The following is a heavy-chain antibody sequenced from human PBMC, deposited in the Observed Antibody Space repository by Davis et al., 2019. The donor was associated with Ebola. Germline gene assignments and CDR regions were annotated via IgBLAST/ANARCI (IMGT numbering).Heavy chain of an antibody. CDR1: GGTFSSYA. J-gene: IGHJ4*02. CDR3: ARRTHCSSTSCEYYFDY. Sequence: SVKVSCKASGGTFSSYAISWVRQAPGQGLEWMGGIIPIFGTANYAQKFQGRVTITADESTSTAYMELSSLRSEDTAVYYCARRTHCSSTSCEYYFDYWGQGTLVTVSS. V-gene: IGHV1-69*13. D-gene: IGHD2-2*01. CDR2: IIPIFGTA.